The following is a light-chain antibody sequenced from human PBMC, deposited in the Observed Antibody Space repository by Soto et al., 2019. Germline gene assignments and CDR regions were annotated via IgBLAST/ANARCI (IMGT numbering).Light chain of an antibody. CDR1: SSDIGGYNA. CDR3: NSFRVSCLYV. Sequence: QSVLTPPASVSGSPGQTITISCTGTSSDIGGYNAVSWYQHHPGKAPKLIIYEVTHRPSGVSDRFSASKSGNTASLTISGLQAEDEADYYCNSFRVSCLYV. J-gene: IGLJ1*01. CDR2: EVT. V-gene: IGLV2-14*01.